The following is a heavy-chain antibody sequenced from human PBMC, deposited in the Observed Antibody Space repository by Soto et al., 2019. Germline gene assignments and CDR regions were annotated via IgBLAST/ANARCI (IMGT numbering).Heavy chain of an antibody. CDR1: GFTFSSYW. D-gene: IGHD3-3*01. CDR3: ARVNEGTIFGVYYYYGMDV. V-gene: IGHV3-74*01. CDR2: INSDGSST. J-gene: IGHJ6*02. Sequence: DVQLVESGGGLVQPGGSLRLSCAASGFTFSSYWMHWVRQAPGKGLVWVSRINSDGSSTKYADSVKGRFTISRDNAKNTLYLQMTSLRAEDTAMYYCARVNEGTIFGVYYYYGMDVWGQGTTVTFSS.